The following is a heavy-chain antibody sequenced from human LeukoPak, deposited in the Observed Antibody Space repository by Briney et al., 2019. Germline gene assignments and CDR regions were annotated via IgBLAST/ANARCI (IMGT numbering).Heavy chain of an antibody. D-gene: IGHD6-6*01. CDR1: GGSFSGYY. Sequence: SETLSLTCAVYGGSFSGYYWSWIRQPPGKGLEWIGEINHSGSTNYNPSLKSRVTISVDTSKNQFSLKLSSVTAADTAVYCCARGNGGIAARPLYYYYMDVWGKGTTVTVSS. J-gene: IGHJ6*03. V-gene: IGHV4-34*01. CDR3: ARGNGGIAARPLYYYYMDV. CDR2: INHSGST.